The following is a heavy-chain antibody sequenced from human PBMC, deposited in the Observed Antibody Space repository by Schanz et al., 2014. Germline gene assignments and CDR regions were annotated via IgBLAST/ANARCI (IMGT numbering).Heavy chain of an antibody. CDR2: ISTSGST. CDR1: GGSMSSFY. CDR3: ATWRGDDSGGHGQFDY. J-gene: IGHJ4*02. Sequence: QVQLQESGPGLVKPSETLSLTCTVSGGSMSSFYWNWIRQPAGKGLEWIGRISTSGSTNYNPSLGGRVRMYLALYKAPVTVRHSALSAAATAVYYCATWRGDDSGGHGQFDYWGQGALVTVSS. V-gene: IGHV4-4*07. D-gene: IGHD3-22*01.